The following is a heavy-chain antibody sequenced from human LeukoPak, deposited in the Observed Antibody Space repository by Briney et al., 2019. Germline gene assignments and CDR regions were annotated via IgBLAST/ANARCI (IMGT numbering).Heavy chain of an antibody. Sequence: GGSLILSCAASGFTFSTYAMHWVRQAPGKGLEYVSAISSNGGSTYYADSVKGRFTISRDNSKNTLYLQMGSLRPEDMAVYYCARGGSGSRRGLDYWGQGTLVTVSS. CDR1: GFTFSTYA. V-gene: IGHV3-64*02. CDR2: ISSNGGST. D-gene: IGHD1-26*01. CDR3: ARGGSGSRRGLDY. J-gene: IGHJ4*02.